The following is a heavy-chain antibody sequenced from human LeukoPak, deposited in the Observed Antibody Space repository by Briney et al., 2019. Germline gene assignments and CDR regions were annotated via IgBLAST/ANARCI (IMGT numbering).Heavy chain of an antibody. CDR2: ISYDKSNK. V-gene: IGHV3-30-3*01. D-gene: IGHD6-19*01. Sequence: GGSLRLSCAASGFTFSSYAMHWVRQAPGKGLEWVALISYDKSNKYYADSVKGRFTISRDNSKNTLFVQMNSLRTEDTAVYYCARSGVQWQWLLTYDAFDIWGQGTMVTVSS. J-gene: IGHJ3*02. CDR1: GFTFSSYA. CDR3: ARSGVQWQWLLTYDAFDI.